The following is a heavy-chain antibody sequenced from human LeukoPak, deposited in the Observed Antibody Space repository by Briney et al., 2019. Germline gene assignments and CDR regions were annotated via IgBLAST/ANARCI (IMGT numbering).Heavy chain of an antibody. J-gene: IGHJ4*02. Sequence: GESLKISCKGSGYSFTSYWIGWVRQMPGKGLEWMGIIYPGDSDTRYSPSFQGQVTISADKSISTAYLQWSSLKASDTAMYYCARRGVNWGAFNYFHYWRQGTLVTVSS. CDR3: ARRGVNWGAFNYFHY. D-gene: IGHD7-27*01. V-gene: IGHV5-51*01. CDR1: GYSFTSYW. CDR2: IYPGDSDT.